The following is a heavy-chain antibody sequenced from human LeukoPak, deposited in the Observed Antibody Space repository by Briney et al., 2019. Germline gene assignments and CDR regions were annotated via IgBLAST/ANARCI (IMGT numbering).Heavy chain of an antibody. CDR2: LYSDGNT. Sequence: GGSLRLSCAASGFTVITNDINWVRQRPGQGNEWVSVLYSDGNTKYAGSVQGRFTISRDNSKNTLYLEMNSLSPDDTAVYYCARGVEPLAANTLAYWGQGTLVTVSS. V-gene: IGHV3-53*01. J-gene: IGHJ4*02. D-gene: IGHD1-14*01. CDR3: ARGVEPLAANTLAY. CDR1: GFTVITND.